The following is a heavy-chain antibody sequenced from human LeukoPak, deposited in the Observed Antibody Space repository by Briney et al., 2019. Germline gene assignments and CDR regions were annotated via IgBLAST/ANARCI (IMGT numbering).Heavy chain of an antibody. D-gene: IGHD3-3*01. CDR1: GFTVSSNY. V-gene: IGHV3-66*02. CDR2: IYSGGST. CDR3: ARDATGRYDFWSGYYYYYYYMDV. J-gene: IGHJ6*03. Sequence: GGSLRLSCAASGFTVSSNYMSWVRQAPGKGLEWVSVIYSGGSTYYADSVKGRFTISRDNSKNTLHLQMNSLRAEDTAVYYCARDATGRYDFWSGYYYYYYYMDVWGKGTTVTVSS.